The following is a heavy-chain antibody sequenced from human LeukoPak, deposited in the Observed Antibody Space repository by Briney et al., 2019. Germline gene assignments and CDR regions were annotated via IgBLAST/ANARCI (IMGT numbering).Heavy chain of an antibody. D-gene: IGHD3-22*01. CDR2: IKQDGIEK. J-gene: IGHJ1*01. V-gene: IGHV3-7*01. Sequence: PGGSLRLSCAASGFTFSNFWMTWIRQAPGKGLEWVANIKQDGIEKYYVDSVEGRFTVSRDNTKNTLLLQMDSLRAEDTAVYYCARGSSGYYCDHFQTWGQGSLVTLSS. CDR3: ARGSSGYYCDHFQT. CDR1: GFTFSNFW.